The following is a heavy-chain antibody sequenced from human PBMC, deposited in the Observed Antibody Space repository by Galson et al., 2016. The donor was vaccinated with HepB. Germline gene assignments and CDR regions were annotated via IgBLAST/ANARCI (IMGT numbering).Heavy chain of an antibody. CDR1: GYTFTAHF. J-gene: IGHJ6*02. V-gene: IGHV1-46*01. Sequence: SVKVSCKASGYTFTAHFIYWVRQAPGQGLEWMGFINPNVGSTTFAQKFQDRVTMTRDTSTSTVFMELSSLRSEDTAVYFCARGDLNYYYALDVWGQGTTVTVSS. D-gene: IGHD3-3*01. CDR2: INPNVGST. CDR3: ARGDLNYYYALDV.